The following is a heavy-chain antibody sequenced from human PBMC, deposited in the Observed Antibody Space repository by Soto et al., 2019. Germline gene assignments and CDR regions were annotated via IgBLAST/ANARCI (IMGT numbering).Heavy chain of an antibody. D-gene: IGHD2-8*01. CDR1: GFTFSSYW. Sequence: GGSLRLSCAASGFTFSSYWMHWVRQAPGKGLVWVSRINSDGSSTSYADSVKGRFTISRDNAKNTLYLQMNSLRAEDTAVYYCAREVYCTNGVCYGYYGMDVWGQGTTVTVSS. V-gene: IGHV3-74*01. CDR3: AREVYCTNGVCYGYYGMDV. CDR2: INSDGSST. J-gene: IGHJ6*02.